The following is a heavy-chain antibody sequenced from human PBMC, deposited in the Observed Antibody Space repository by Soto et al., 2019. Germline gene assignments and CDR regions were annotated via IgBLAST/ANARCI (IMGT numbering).Heavy chain of an antibody. Sequence: QVQLQQWGAGLLKPSETLSLTCAVYGGSFSGYYWSWIRQPPGKGLEWIGEINHSGSTNYNPSLKSRFTLSVDTSKTQFSLKLSSVTAADTAVYYCARAAPRYCSGGSCYSGRDYWDQGTLVTVSS. CDR2: INHSGST. D-gene: IGHD2-15*01. V-gene: IGHV4-34*01. CDR1: GGSFSGYY. J-gene: IGHJ4*02. CDR3: ARAAPRYCSGGSCYSGRDY.